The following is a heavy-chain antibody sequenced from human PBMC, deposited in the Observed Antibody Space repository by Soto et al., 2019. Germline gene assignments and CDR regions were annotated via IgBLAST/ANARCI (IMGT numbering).Heavy chain of an antibody. CDR2: ISGSGDST. D-gene: IGHD6-13*01. J-gene: IGHJ4*02. CDR1: GFTFSSYA. V-gene: IGHV3-23*01. Sequence: EVQLLESGGGFIQPGGSLRLSCAASGFTFSSYAMRWVRQAPGKGLEWVSTISGSGDSTIYADSVKGRFTISRDNSKNTLFLQMNSLRAEDTAVYYCAKATSSGAGTNCWGQGTLVTVSS. CDR3: AKATSSGAGTNC.